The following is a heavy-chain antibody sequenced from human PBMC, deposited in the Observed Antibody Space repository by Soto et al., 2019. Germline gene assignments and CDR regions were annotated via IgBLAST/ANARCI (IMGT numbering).Heavy chain of an antibody. V-gene: IGHV1-58*01. CDR3: ARVVGTDAFDI. CDR2: IVVGSGNT. CDR1: GFTFTSSA. J-gene: IGHJ3*02. D-gene: IGHD6-6*01. Sequence: SVKVSCKASGFTFTSSAVQWVRQARGQRLEWIGWIVVGSGNTNYAQKFQERVIITRDMSTSTAYMELSSLRSEDTAVYYCARVVGTDAFDIWGQGTMVTISS.